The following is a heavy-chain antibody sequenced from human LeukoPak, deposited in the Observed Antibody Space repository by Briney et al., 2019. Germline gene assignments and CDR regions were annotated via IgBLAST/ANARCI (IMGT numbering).Heavy chain of an antibody. J-gene: IGHJ4*02. D-gene: IGHD2-2*01. CDR2: INHSGST. CDR1: GGSFSGYY. CDR3: ALIIVVPAGPFDY. Sequence: SETLSLTCAVYGGSFSGYYWSWIGQPPGKGLEWIGEINHSGSTNYNPSLKSRVTISVDTSKNQFSLKLSSVTAADTAVYYCALIIVVPAGPFDYWGQGTLVTVSS. V-gene: IGHV4-34*01.